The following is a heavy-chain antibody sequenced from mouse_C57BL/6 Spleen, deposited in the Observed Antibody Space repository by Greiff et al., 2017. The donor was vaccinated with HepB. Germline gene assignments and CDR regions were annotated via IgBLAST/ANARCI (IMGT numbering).Heavy chain of an antibody. CDR1: GFTFNTYA. V-gene: IGHV10-3*01. D-gene: IGHD1-1*01. CDR2: IRSKSSNYAT. J-gene: IGHJ1*03. Sequence: EVQLVESGGGLVQPKGSLKLSCAASGFTFNTYAMHWVRQAPGKGLEWVARIRSKSSNYATYYADSVKDRFTISRDDSQSMLYLQMNNLKTEDTAMYYCVRERAFHYYGSSLWYFDVWGTGTTVTVSS. CDR3: VRERAFHYYGSSLWYFDV.